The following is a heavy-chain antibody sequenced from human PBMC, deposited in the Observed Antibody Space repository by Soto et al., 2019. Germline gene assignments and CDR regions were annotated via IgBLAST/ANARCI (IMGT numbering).Heavy chain of an antibody. D-gene: IGHD4-17*01. CDR1: GYTFVNYY. J-gene: IGHJ4*02. Sequence: QVQLVQSGAEVKKPGASVQVSCKASGYTFVNYYIHWERQAPGQGLEWMGMFRPSSASTNYAQMFRGRVTMTSDESTSTVYMELSCLRSEDTAVYYCARGGDSAFAVRQFDYWGQGTLVTVSS. CDR2: FRPSSAST. CDR3: ARGGDSAFAVRQFDY. V-gene: IGHV1-46*01.